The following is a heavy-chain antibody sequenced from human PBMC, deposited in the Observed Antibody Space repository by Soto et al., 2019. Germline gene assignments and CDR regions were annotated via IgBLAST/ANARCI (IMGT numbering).Heavy chain of an antibody. D-gene: IGHD3-22*01. CDR1: GGSISGDH. CDR2: LSSSGST. V-gene: IGHV4-59*07. CDR3: ASGVYASRGYSEAFDI. Sequence: TLSLTCTVSGGSISGDHWNWIRQPPGKGLEAIAYLSSSGSTKYNPSLKSRVTISIDKTKNKFSLRLSPVNAADTAVYYCASGVYASRGYSEAFDIWGQ. J-gene: IGHJ3*02.